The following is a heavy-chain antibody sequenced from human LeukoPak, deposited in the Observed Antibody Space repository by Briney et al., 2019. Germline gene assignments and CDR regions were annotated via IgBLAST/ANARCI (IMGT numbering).Heavy chain of an antibody. V-gene: IGHV3-7*01. CDR3: ARDHGYDSTAYWAFPY. CDR2: IKEDGSEM. CDR1: GFMFSKYW. J-gene: IGHJ4*02. D-gene: IGHD3-22*01. Sequence: GGSLTLSCAAPGFMFSKYWMSWVRQAPGKGLEWVANIKEDGSEMHYVDSVKGRFTISRDNANNLLYLQMSSLRADDTAVYYCARDHGYDSTAYWAFPYWGRGTLVTVSS.